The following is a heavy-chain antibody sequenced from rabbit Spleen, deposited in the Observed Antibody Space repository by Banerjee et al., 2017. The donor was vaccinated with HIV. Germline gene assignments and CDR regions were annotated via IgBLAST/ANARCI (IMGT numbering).Heavy chain of an antibody. CDR3: ARGLAGTALTRLDL. D-gene: IGHD4-2*01. Sequence: QEQLEESGGDLVKPEGSLTLTCTASGFSFSNSYYMCWVRQAPGKGLEWIACVRSGDGTNIYYANWAKGRFTISKTSSTTVTPQVTSLTAADTATYFCARGLAGTALTRLDLWGPGTLVTVS. J-gene: IGHJ3*01. CDR1: GFSFSNSYY. V-gene: IGHV1S45*01. CDR2: VRSGDGTNI.